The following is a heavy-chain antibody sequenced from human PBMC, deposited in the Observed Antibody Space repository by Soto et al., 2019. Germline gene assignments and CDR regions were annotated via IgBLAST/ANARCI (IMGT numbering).Heavy chain of an antibody. CDR3: ASVYGDYVY. D-gene: IGHD4-17*01. Sequence: ASVKVSCKASGYTFTSYYLHWVRQAPGQGLVWMGIINPSGGSTNYAQKFQGRVTMTRDTSTSTVYMELSSLRSEDTAVYYCASVYGDYVYWGQGTMVTVSS. V-gene: IGHV1-46*03. J-gene: IGHJ4*02. CDR1: GYTFTSYY. CDR2: INPSGGST.